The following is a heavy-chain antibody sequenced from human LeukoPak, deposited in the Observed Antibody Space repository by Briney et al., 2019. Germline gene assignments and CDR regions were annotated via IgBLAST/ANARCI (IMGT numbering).Heavy chain of an antibody. J-gene: IGHJ4*02. D-gene: IGHD4-17*01. Sequence: PSETLSLTCAVYGGSFSGYSWTWIRQPPGKGLEWIGEVHHTGRTNYNPSLKSRVTISVDKSKNQFSLKLTSVTAADTAVYYCARNGDYSADSWGQGTLLTVSS. CDR1: GGSFSGYS. CDR3: ARNGDYSADS. CDR2: VHHTGRT. V-gene: IGHV4-34*01.